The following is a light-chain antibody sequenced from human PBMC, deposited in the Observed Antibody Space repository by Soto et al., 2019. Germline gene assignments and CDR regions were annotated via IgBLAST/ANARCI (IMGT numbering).Light chain of an antibody. Sequence: IVMTQSPGTRSISPGERATLSCRASQNIGNKVGWYQQKPGQAPRLRIYGASTIATGIPVRFSGSGSGTEFTLTITSLQSEDSAVYYCQEYNYWHPITFGGGTKVDIK. CDR3: QEYNYWHPIT. CDR1: QNIGNK. J-gene: IGKJ4*01. CDR2: GAS. V-gene: IGKV3-15*01.